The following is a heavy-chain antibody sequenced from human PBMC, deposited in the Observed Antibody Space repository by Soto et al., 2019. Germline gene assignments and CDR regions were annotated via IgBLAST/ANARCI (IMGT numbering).Heavy chain of an antibody. Sequence: SETLSLTCTVSGGSISSGGYYWSWIRQHPGKGLEWIGYIYYSGSTYYNPSLKSRVTISADTSKNQFSLKLSSVTAADTAVYYCARAVLSKYYYYGMDVWGQGTTVTVSS. CDR2: IYYSGST. D-gene: IGHD3-16*02. J-gene: IGHJ6*02. V-gene: IGHV4-31*03. CDR3: ARAVLSKYYYYGMDV. CDR1: GGSISSGGYY.